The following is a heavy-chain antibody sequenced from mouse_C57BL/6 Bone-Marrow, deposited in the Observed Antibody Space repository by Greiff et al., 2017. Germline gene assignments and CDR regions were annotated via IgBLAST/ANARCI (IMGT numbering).Heavy chain of an antibody. V-gene: IGHV1-69*01. CDR1: GYTFTSYS. CDR3: ARSTGWDYFDY. Sequence: QVQLQQPGAELVIPGASVKLSCKASGYTFTSYSMHWVKQRPGQGLEWIGEIDPSSSYTNYNQKFKGKATLTVDKSSSTAYMQLSSLTSEDAAVYYCARSTGWDYFDYWGQGTTLTVSS. J-gene: IGHJ2*01. CDR2: IDPSSSYT. D-gene: IGHD4-1*02.